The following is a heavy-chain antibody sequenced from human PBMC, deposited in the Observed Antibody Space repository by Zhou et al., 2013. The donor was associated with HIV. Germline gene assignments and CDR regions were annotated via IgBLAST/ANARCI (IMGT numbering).Heavy chain of an antibody. V-gene: IGHV1-69*04. D-gene: IGHD1-26*01. Sequence: QVQLVQSGAEVKKPGSSVKVSCKASGGTFSSYAISWVRQAPGQGLEWMGRIIPILGIANYAQKFQGRVTITADKSTSTAYMELSSLRSEDTAVYYCARGGSYYRAWFDPWGQGTLVTVSS. CDR3: ARGGSYYRAWFDP. J-gene: IGHJ5*02. CDR1: GGTFSSYA. CDR2: IIPILGIA.